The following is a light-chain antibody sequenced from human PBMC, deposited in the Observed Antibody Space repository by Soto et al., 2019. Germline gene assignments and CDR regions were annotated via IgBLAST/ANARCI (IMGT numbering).Light chain of an antibody. Sequence: DIQMTQSPSSLSASVGDRVTITCRASQIISNYLHWYQQKPGKAPKLLIYAASSLQSGVPSRFSGTGSGTDFTLTISSLQPGDFATYYCQQTFNTPWTFGQGTKVEIK. J-gene: IGKJ1*01. CDR2: AAS. V-gene: IGKV1-39*01. CDR1: QIISNY. CDR3: QQTFNTPWT.